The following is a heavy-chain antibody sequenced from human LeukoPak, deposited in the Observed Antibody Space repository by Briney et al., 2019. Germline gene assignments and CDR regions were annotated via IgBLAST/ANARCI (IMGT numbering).Heavy chain of an antibody. Sequence: GGSLRLSCTASGFTFGDYAMSWVRQAPGKGLEWVSAISGSGGSTYYADSVKGRFTISRDNSKNTLYLQMNSLRAEDTAVYYCATSSGWHYYFDYWGQGTLVTVSS. J-gene: IGHJ4*02. V-gene: IGHV3-23*01. CDR1: GFTFGDYA. D-gene: IGHD6-19*01. CDR3: ATSSGWHYYFDY. CDR2: ISGSGGST.